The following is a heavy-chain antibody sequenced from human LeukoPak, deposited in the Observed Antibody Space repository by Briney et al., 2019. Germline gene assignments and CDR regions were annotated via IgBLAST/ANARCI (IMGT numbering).Heavy chain of an antibody. CDR2: IKEDGSVK. CDR3: MAESSSPWEGY. V-gene: IGHV3-7*01. D-gene: IGHD6-6*01. Sequence: GGSLRLSCAASEFAFSSYAMSWVRQAPGKGLEWVANIKEDGSVKNYVDSVKGRFTISRDNAKNSLYLQMNSLRAEDTAVYYCMAESSSPWEGYWGQGTLVTVSS. J-gene: IGHJ4*02. CDR1: EFAFSSYA.